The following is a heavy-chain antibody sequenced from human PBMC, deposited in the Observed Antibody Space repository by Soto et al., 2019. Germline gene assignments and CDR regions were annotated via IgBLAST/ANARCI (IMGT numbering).Heavy chain of an antibody. D-gene: IGHD3-22*01. CDR1: GGSISSSNHY. CDR2: IYSSGST. Sequence: SETLSLTCSVSGGSISSSNHYWGWIRQPPGKGLEWIGSIYSSGSTYYNPSLRSRVTISVDTSKNQFSLNLSSVTAADTAVYYCASRYYYDSSAYYRPDSWGQGTLVTVSS. J-gene: IGHJ4*02. CDR3: ASRYYYDSSAYYRPDS. V-gene: IGHV4-39*01.